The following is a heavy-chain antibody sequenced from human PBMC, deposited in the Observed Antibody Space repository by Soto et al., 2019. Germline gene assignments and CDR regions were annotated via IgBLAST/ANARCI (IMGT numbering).Heavy chain of an antibody. D-gene: IGHD2-2*01. CDR3: ARGGTGYCSSTSCHHIPSFDI. Sequence: QVQLVESGGGVVQPGRSLRLSCAASGFTFSSYGMHWVRQAPGKGLEWVAVIWYDGSNKYYADSVKGRFTISRDNSKNTLYLQMNSRRAEDTAVYYCARGGTGYCSSTSCHHIPSFDIWGQGTMVTVSS. CDR1: GFTFSSYG. V-gene: IGHV3-33*01. CDR2: IWYDGSNK. J-gene: IGHJ3*02.